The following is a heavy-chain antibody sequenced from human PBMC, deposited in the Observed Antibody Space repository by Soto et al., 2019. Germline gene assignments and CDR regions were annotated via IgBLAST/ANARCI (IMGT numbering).Heavy chain of an antibody. CDR2: ISGSGGST. CDR1: GFTFSSYA. CDR3: AKFPGSAAAGYYYGMDV. V-gene: IGHV3-23*01. J-gene: IGHJ6*02. Sequence: GGSLRLSCAASGFTFSSYAMSWVRQAPGKALEWVSAISGSGGSTYYADSVKGRFTISRDNSKNTLYLQMNSLRAEDTAVYYCAKFPGSAAAGYYYGMDVWGQGTTVTVSS. D-gene: IGHD6-13*01.